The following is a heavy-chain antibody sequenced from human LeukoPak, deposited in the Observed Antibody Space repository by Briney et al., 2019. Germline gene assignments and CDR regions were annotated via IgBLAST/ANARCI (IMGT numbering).Heavy chain of an antibody. CDR1: GGSISSYY. J-gene: IGHJ1*01. V-gene: IGHV4-59*01. D-gene: IGHD5-24*01. CDR2: IYYSGST. Sequence: SETLSLTCTVSGGSISSYYWSWIRQPPGKGLEWIGYIYYSGSTNYNPSLKSRVTISVDTSKNQFSLKLSSVTAADTAVYYCASAREAESFQHWGQGTLVTVSS. CDR3: ASAREAESFQH.